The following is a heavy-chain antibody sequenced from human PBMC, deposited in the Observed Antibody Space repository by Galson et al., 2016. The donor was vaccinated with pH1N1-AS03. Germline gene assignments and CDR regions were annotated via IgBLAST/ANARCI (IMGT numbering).Heavy chain of an antibody. CDR3: ATRPPPYGDYALDF. CDR1: GISFSKAW. D-gene: IGHD4-17*01. J-gene: IGHJ4*02. CDR2: IKSSSDGGTT. V-gene: IGHV3-15*01. Sequence: SLRLSCAASGISFSKAWMTWFRQGPGKGLEWLGRIKSSSDGGTTDYAAPVKGRFIISRDDSQSTVYLQMNSLKIEDTALYYCATRPPPYGDYALDFWGQGTLVTVSS.